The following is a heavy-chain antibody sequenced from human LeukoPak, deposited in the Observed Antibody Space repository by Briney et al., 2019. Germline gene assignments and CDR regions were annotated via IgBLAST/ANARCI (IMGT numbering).Heavy chain of an antibody. J-gene: IGHJ4*02. CDR3: AKVAAAVADTRTDY. CDR1: GFTFSSYA. CDR2: ITGSGGNA. D-gene: IGHD6-25*01. Sequence: PGGSLRLSCAASGFTFSSYAMSWVRQAPGKGLEWVSTITGSGGNAHYADSVKGRFTISRDNSKNTLYLQMDSLRAEDTAVYYCAKVAAAVADTRTDYWGQGTLVTVSS. V-gene: IGHV3-23*01.